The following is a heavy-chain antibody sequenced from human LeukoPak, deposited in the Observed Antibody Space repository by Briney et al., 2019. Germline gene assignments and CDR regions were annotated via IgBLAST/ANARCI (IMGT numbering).Heavy chain of an antibody. D-gene: IGHD3-22*01. CDR1: GITFSSYG. V-gene: IGHV3-53*01. Sequence: PGGSLRLSCAASGITFSSYGMSWVRQAPGKGLEWVSLIYNDGRTYYADSVKGRCTISRDNLKNVLYLQMNSLKVEDTALYYCARGLFLSGYLDAFDIWGQGTVVTVSS. CDR3: ARGLFLSGYLDAFDI. CDR2: IYNDGRT. J-gene: IGHJ3*02.